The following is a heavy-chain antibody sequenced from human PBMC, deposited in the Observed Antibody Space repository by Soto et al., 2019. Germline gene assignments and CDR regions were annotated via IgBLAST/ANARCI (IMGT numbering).Heavy chain of an antibody. D-gene: IGHD4-17*01. Sequence: ASVKVSCKSSGYTFTSYGISWVRQAPGQGLEWMGWISAYNGNTNYAQKLQGRVTMTTDTSTSTAYMELRSLRSDDTAVYYCATPDYGDGSVDYWGQGTLVTVSA. J-gene: IGHJ4*02. CDR3: ATPDYGDGSVDY. V-gene: IGHV1-18*04. CDR1: GYTFTSYG. CDR2: ISAYNGNT.